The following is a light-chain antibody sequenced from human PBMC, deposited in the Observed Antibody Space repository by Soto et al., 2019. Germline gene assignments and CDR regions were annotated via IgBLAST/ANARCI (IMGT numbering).Light chain of an antibody. CDR1: RHDVGSYHL. V-gene: IGLV2-23*01. CDR3: CSYAGSSTYV. J-gene: IGLJ1*01. Sequence: QSALTQPASVSGSPGQSITISCIGSRHDVGSYHLVSWYQQRPGKAPKLIIYEGTKRPSGVSNRFSGSKSGSAASLTISGLHAEDEADYYCCSYAGSSTYVFGRGTKLTVL. CDR2: EGT.